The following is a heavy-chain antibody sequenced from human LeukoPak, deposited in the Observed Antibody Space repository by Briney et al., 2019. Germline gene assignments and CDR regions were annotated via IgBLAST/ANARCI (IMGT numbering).Heavy chain of an antibody. CDR3: AKGGSRGITMIRGVIIAPYYFDF. Sequence: GGSLRLSCAASGFTFSSYAMSWVRQAPGKGLECISGFSGSGGSTYYADSVKGRFTISRDNSKNTLYLQMNSLAAEDTAVYYCAKGGSRGITMIRGVIIAPYYFDFWGQGTLSPSPQ. CDR1: GFTFSSYA. CDR2: FSGSGGST. D-gene: IGHD3-10*01. V-gene: IGHV3-23*01. J-gene: IGHJ4*02.